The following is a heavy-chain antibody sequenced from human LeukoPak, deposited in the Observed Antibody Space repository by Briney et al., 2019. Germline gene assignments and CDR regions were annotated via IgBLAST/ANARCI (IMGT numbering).Heavy chain of an antibody. V-gene: IGHV4-39*07. D-gene: IGHD5-18*01. CDR3: ARGSGYSYGLLYYYYYYMDV. CDR1: GGSISSNSYY. Sequence: SETLSLTCTVSGGSISSNSYYWGWIRQPPGKGLEWIGSIYYSGITYYNPSLKSRVTISVDTSKNQFSLKLSSVTAADTAVYYCARGSGYSYGLLYYYYYYMDVWGKGTTVTVSS. J-gene: IGHJ6*03. CDR2: IYYSGIT.